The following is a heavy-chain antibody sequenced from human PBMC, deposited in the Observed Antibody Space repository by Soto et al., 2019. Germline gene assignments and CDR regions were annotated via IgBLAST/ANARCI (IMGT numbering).Heavy chain of an antibody. J-gene: IGHJ4*02. CDR1: GGSMNNNSYY. D-gene: IGHD1-20*01. Sequence: QLQLQESGPGLVRPSETLSLTRSVSGGSMNNNSYYWGWIRQAPGKGLEWIGTIYYTGNTFYNPSVRSRVTIYVDTSKNQLSLNLTSLTVADTAVYYCARPRWKDGIKWGRGILVTVSS. CDR3: ARPRWKDGIK. CDR2: IYYTGNT. V-gene: IGHV4-39*01.